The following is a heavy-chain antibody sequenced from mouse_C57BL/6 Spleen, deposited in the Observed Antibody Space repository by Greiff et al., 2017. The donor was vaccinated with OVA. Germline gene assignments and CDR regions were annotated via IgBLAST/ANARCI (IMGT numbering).Heavy chain of an antibody. V-gene: IGHV1-19*01. Sequence: DVQLQESGPVLVKPGASVKMSCKASGYPFPDYYMNWVKQSHGKSLEWIGVINPYNGGTSYNQKFKGKATLTVDKSSSTAYMELNSLTSEDSAVYYCARRIYGSSYYFDYWGQGTTLTVSS. CDR1: GYPFPDYY. J-gene: IGHJ2*01. CDR3: ARRIYGSSYYFDY. CDR2: INPYNGGT. D-gene: IGHD1-1*01.